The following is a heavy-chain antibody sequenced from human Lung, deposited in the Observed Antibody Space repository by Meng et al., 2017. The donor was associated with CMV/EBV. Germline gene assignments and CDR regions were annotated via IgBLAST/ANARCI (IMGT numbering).Heavy chain of an antibody. J-gene: IGHJ5*02. D-gene: IGHD6-13*01. Sequence: GGSLRLSCAASGFTFSNYAMSWVRQAPGKGLEWVAVIYAGGRSAYYVESVKGRFTIFRDGSKNTVYLEMNSLRAEDTALYYCAKDSTYSAWGQGTLVTVSS. CDR2: IYAGGRSA. CDR1: GFTFSNYA. V-gene: IGHV3-23*03. CDR3: AKDSTYSA.